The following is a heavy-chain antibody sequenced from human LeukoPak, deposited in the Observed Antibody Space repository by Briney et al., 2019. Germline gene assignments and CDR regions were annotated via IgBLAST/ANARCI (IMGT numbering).Heavy chain of an antibody. J-gene: IGHJ4*02. D-gene: IGHD2-15*01. CDR1: GFTFSSYS. Sequence: GGSLRLSCAASGFTFSSYSMNWVRQAPGKGLEWLSYVSSSSSTIYYADSVKGRFTISRDNAKNSLYLQMNSLRAEDTAVYYCARGDCSGGSCYLSLTTIDYWGQGTLVTVSS. CDR3: ARGDCSGGSCYLSLTTIDY. CDR2: VSSSSSTI. V-gene: IGHV3-48*01.